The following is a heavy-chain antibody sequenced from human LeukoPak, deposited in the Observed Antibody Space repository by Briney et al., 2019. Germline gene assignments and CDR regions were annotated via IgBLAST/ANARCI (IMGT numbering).Heavy chain of an antibody. CDR1: GFTFSSYG. D-gene: IGHD5/OR15-5a*01. CDR2: IWYDGSNK. V-gene: IGHV3-33*01. J-gene: IGHJ6*04. Sequence: GRSLRLSCAASGFTFSSYGMHWVRQAPGKGLEWVAVIWYDGSNKYYADSVKGRFTISRDNSKNTLYLQMNSLRAEGTAVYYCARDVSGMDVWGKGTTVTVSS. CDR3: ARDVSGMDV.